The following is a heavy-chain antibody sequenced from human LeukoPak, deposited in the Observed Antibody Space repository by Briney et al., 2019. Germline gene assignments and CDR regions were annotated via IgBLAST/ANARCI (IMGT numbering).Heavy chain of an antibody. V-gene: IGHV3-23*01. CDR1: GLTFSTYA. CDR3: AQNYYGDPYYYYGMDV. CDR2: VSGGGDST. D-gene: IGHD3-10*01. J-gene: IGHJ6*02. Sequence: QSGGSLRLSCAASGLTFSTYAMSWVRQAPGKGLEWVSAVSGGGDSTFYADSVKGRFTICRDNPKNTVYLQMNSLRAEDTAVYYCAQNYYGDPYYYYGMDVWGQGTSVTVSS.